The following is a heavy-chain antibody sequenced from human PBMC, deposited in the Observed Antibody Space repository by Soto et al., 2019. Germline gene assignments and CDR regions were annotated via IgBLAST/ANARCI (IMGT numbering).Heavy chain of an antibody. CDR2: ISYDGSNK. J-gene: IGHJ4*02. D-gene: IGHD3-10*01. CDR1: GFTFSSYG. Sequence: QVQLVESGGGVVQPGRSLRLSCAASGFTFSSYGMHWVRRAPGKGLEWVAVISYDGSNKYYADSVKGRFTISRDNSKNTLYLQMNSLRAEDTAVYYCAKEHYGSGSYYFDYWGQGTLVTVSS. V-gene: IGHV3-30*18. CDR3: AKEHYGSGSYYFDY.